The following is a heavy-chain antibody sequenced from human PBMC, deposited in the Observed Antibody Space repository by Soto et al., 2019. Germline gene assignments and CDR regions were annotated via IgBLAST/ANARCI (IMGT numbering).Heavy chain of an antibody. Sequence: PSETLSLTCAVYGGSFSGYYWSWIRQPPGKGLAWIGEINHSGSTNYNPSLKSRVTISVDTSKNQFSLKLSSVTAADTAVYYCARGRLMVYAISYYYYGMDVWGQGTTVTVSS. CDR3: ARGRLMVYAISYYYYGMDV. V-gene: IGHV4-34*01. CDR1: GGSFSGYY. J-gene: IGHJ6*02. D-gene: IGHD2-8*01. CDR2: INHSGST.